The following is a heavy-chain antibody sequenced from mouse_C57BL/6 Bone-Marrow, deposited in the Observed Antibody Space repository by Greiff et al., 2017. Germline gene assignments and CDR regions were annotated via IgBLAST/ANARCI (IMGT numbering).Heavy chain of an antibody. CDR1: GYTFTNYW. CDR2: INPSSGYT. CDR3: LGYDWDYAKDY. D-gene: IGHD2-2*01. Sequence: QVQLKQSGAELAKPGASVKLSCKASGYTFTNYWMHWVKRRHGQGLEWIGYINPSSGYTRYNQKFKDKATLTADKSSSTAYMQLSSLTYEDSAVYYCLGYDWDYAKDYWGQGTSVTVSS. J-gene: IGHJ4*01. V-gene: IGHV1-7*01.